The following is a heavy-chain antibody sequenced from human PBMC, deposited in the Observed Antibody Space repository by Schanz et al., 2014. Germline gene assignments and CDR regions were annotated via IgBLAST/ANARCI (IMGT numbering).Heavy chain of an antibody. D-gene: IGHD6-19*01. J-gene: IGHJ4*02. Sequence: VQLVESGGGLVKPGGSLRLSCAASGFTFSSYSMNWVRQAPGKGLEWVAVIWSDGSGKYYADSVKGRFTISRDSPKNTLYLQMNSLRAEDTALYYCAIIGVMVAVAGTRADYWGQGTLVTVSS. CDR1: GFTFSSYS. V-gene: IGHV3-33*08. CDR3: AIIGVMVAVAGTRADY. CDR2: IWSDGSGK.